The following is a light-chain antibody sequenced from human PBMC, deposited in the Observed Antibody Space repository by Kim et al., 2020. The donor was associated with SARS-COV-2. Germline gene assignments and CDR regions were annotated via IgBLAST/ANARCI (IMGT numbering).Light chain of an antibody. V-gene: IGKV1-16*02. CDR1: QGINNY. J-gene: IGKJ4*01. Sequence: DTQMTQSPSSLFASVGDTVTITCRASQGINNYLAWFQRKPGKATKSLFYHASGLHGRVPSKFRSSGFGTDFTLTISSLQPEDSATYYYQQNNSFPLTFGGGTKVDIK. CDR2: HAS. CDR3: QQNNSFPLT.